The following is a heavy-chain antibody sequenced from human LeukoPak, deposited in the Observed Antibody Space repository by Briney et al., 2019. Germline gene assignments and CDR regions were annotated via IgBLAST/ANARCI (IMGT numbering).Heavy chain of an antibody. D-gene: IGHD6-19*01. V-gene: IGHV3-20*04. CDR3: ARVRVIAVAGSTDY. CDR1: GFTFDDYG. CDR2: INWNGGST. J-gene: IGHJ4*02. Sequence: GGSLRLSCAASGFTFDDYGMSWVRQAPGKGLEWVSGINWNGGSTGYADSVKGRFTISRDNAKNSLYLQMNSLRAEDTALYYCARVRVIAVAGSTDYWGQGTLVTVSS.